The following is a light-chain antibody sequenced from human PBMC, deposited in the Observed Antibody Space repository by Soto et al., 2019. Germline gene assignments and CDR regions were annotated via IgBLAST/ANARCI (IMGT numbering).Light chain of an antibody. CDR3: LQHNTYPWT. CDR1: QDIRND. CDR2: AAS. Sequence: DIQMTQSPSSLSASVCDRVTITCRASQDIRNDLGWYQQKPGEAPQRLIYAASSLHSGVPSRFRGSESGTEFTLTISSLQPEDFATYYCLQHNTYPWTFGQGAKVDIK. V-gene: IGKV1-17*01. J-gene: IGKJ1*01.